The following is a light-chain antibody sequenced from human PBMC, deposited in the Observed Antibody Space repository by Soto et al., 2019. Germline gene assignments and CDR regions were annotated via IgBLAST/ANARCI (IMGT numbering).Light chain of an antibody. CDR2: GAS. Sequence: IQLTQSPSSLSASVGDRVTITCRASQGVSSYLAWYQQKPGNAPELLIFGASTLQSGVPSRFSGSGSGTDFTLTISSLQPEDFATYYCQQLDDYPITFGQGTRLEI. J-gene: IGKJ5*01. V-gene: IGKV1-9*01. CDR3: QQLDDYPIT. CDR1: QGVSSY.